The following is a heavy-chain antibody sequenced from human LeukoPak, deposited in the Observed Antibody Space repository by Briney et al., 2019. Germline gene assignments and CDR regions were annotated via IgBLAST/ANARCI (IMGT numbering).Heavy chain of an antibody. CDR3: AKIGYGSGSSKRYYFDY. CDR1: GFTFSSYA. CDR2: ISGSGGST. D-gene: IGHD3-10*01. J-gene: IGHJ4*02. Sequence: GGSLRLSCAASGFTFSSYAMSWVRQAPGKGLEWVSAISGSGGSTYYADSVKGRFTMSRDNSKDTLYLQMNSLRAEDTAVYYCAKIGYGSGSSKRYYFDYWGQGTLVTVSS. V-gene: IGHV3-23*01.